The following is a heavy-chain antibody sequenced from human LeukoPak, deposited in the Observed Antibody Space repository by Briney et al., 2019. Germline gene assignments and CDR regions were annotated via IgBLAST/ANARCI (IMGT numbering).Heavy chain of an antibody. J-gene: IGHJ6*02. CDR3: ARQGCSSTSCYTRSGYYYYGMDV. Sequence: PSETLSLTCTVSGGSISSYYWSWIRQPPGKGLEWIGYIYYSGSTNYNPSLKSRVTISVDTSKNQFSLKLSSVTAADTAAYYCARQGCSSTSCYTRSGYYYYGMDVWGQGTTVTVSS. D-gene: IGHD2-2*02. V-gene: IGHV4-59*08. CDR1: GGSISSYY. CDR2: IYYSGST.